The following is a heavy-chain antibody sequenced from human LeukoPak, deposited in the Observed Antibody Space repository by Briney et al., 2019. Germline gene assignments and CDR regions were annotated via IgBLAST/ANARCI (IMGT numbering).Heavy chain of an antibody. CDR1: GFTFSSYG. D-gene: IGHD1-20*01. CDR2: IWYDGSNK. J-gene: IGHJ5*02. CDR3: ARDVALTGTTRGGFDP. Sequence: GRSLGLSCAASGFTFSSYGMHWVRQAPGKGLEWVAVIWYDGSNKYYADSVKGRFTISRDNSKNTLYLQMNSLRAEDTAVYYCARDVALTGTTRGGFDPWGQGTLVTVSS. V-gene: IGHV3-33*01.